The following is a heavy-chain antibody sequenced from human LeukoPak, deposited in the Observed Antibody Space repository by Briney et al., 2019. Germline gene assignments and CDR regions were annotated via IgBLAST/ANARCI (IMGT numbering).Heavy chain of an antibody. Sequence: VASVKVSCKASGYTFTDHYLHWLRQAPGQGLEYLGWINPNGGGTNFPQKFQGRVTLTIDTSVNTGYMEITKLTSDYTAVYYCARIITSTWYNEFDCWGQGTLVAVSS. CDR1: GYTFTDHY. D-gene: IGHD1-14*01. J-gene: IGHJ4*02. CDR2: INPNGGGT. CDR3: ARIITSTWYNEFDC. V-gene: IGHV1-2*02.